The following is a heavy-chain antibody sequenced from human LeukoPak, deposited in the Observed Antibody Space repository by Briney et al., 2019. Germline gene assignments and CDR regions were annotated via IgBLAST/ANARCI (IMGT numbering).Heavy chain of an antibody. CDR2: IFYSGST. J-gene: IGHJ1*01. CDR1: GASISTYY. CDR3: ARGNSYHESSGYFPWESFRH. V-gene: IGHV4-59*01. D-gene: IGHD3-22*01. Sequence: SETLSLTCTVSGASISTYYWSWIRQPPGKGLEWIGYIFYSGSTNYNPSLKSRVTISVDTSKNQFSLKLSSVTAADTALYYCARGNSYHESSGYFPWESFRHWGQGTLVTVSS.